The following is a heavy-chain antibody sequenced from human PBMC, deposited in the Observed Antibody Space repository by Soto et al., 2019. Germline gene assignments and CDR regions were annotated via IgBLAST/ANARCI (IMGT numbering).Heavy chain of an antibody. CDR2: ISYDGSNK. J-gene: IGHJ4*02. D-gene: IGHD3-9*01. CDR1: GFTFSSYA. CDR3: ARDSGRYFDWPQVGYFDY. Sequence: QPGGSLRLSCAASGFTFSSYAMHWVRQAPGKGLEWVAVISYDGSNKYYADSVKGRFTISRDNSKNTLYLQMNSLRAEDTAVYYCARDSGRYFDWPQVGYFDYWGQGTLVTSPQ. V-gene: IGHV3-30-3*01.